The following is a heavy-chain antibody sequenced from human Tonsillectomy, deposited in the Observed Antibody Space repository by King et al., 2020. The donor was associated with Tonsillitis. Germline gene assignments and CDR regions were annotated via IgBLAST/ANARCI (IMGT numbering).Heavy chain of an antibody. V-gene: IGHV1-2*02. J-gene: IGHJ4*02. CDR1: GYTFTGYY. CDR3: AKISDDSRARPFDY. CDR2: INTNNGGT. D-gene: IGHD3-22*01. Sequence: QLVQSGAEVKKPGASVKVSCKSSGYTFTGYYIHWVRQAPGQGLQWMGWINTNNGGTDYAQKFQGRVTMTRDTSISTAYMELSRLGSDDTAIYYCAKISDDSRARPFDYWGQGTLVTVSS.